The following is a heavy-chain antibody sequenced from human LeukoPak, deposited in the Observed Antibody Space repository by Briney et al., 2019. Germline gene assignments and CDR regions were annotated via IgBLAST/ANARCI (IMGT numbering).Heavy chain of an antibody. CDR1: GYTFDDYA. Sequence: GRCLRLSCAASGYTFDDYAMHWVRQAPGKGLEWVSGISWNSGSIGYADSVKGRFTISRDNAKNSLYLQMNSLRAEDTALYYCAKDTGIAVAGSHFDYWGQGTLVTVSS. J-gene: IGHJ4*02. D-gene: IGHD6-19*01. V-gene: IGHV3-9*01. CDR3: AKDTGIAVAGSHFDY. CDR2: ISWNSGSI.